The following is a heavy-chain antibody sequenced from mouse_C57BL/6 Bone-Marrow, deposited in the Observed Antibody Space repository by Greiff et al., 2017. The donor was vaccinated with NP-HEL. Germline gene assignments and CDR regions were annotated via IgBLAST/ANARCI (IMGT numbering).Heavy chain of an antibody. CDR2: IDPETGGT. CDR1: GYTFTDYE. Sequence: QVHVKQSGAELVRPGASVTLSCKASGYTFTDYEMHWVKQTPVHGLEWIGAIDPETGGTAYNQKFKGKAILTADKSSSTAYMELRSLTSEDSAVYYCTRDGYYAWFAYWGQGTLVTVSA. J-gene: IGHJ3*01. D-gene: IGHD2-3*01. V-gene: IGHV1-15*01. CDR3: TRDGYYAWFAY.